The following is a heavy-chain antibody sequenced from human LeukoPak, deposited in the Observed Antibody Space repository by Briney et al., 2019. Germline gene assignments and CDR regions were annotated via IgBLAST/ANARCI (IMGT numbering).Heavy chain of an antibody. V-gene: IGHV4-61*02. J-gene: IGHJ4*02. Sequence: SQTLSLTCTVSGCSISGSTYYWGWIPQPAGKGLEWIRRIYASGSTSYNPSLKSRATISVDTSKDQFSLKNGSVAAADPAIYYCARDGGRYSIDYWGGGTLVTVSS. CDR2: IYASGST. CDR1: GCSISGSTYY. D-gene: IGHD1-26*01. CDR3: ARDGGRYSIDY.